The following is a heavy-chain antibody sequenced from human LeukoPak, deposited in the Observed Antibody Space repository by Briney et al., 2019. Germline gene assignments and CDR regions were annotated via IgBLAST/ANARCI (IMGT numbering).Heavy chain of an antibody. J-gene: IGHJ5*02. CDR3: ATAGGDGSRMGFDP. D-gene: IGHD2-15*01. Sequence: GGSLRFSCADSGFTFSRYWMHWVRQTPGKGLVWVSCISADGSVTRYADSVKGRFTISRDNTKSTLYLQMHSLRAEDTAVYYCATAGGDGSRMGFDPWGQGTLVTVSS. CDR2: ISADGSVT. CDR1: GFTFSRYW. V-gene: IGHV3-74*01.